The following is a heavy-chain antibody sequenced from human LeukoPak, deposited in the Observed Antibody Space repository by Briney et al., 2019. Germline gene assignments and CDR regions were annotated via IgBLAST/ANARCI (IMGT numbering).Heavy chain of an antibody. Sequence: PGGSLRLSCAASGFTFSSYWMSWVRQAPGKGLEWVANIKPDGSEKYYVDSVKGRFTISRDNAKNSLYLQMNSLRAADTAVYYCARDSSGGFWSGYGYYYGMDVWGQGTTVTVSS. CDR1: GFTFSSYW. D-gene: IGHD3-3*01. CDR2: IKPDGSEK. CDR3: ARDSSGGFWSGYGYYYGMDV. J-gene: IGHJ6*02. V-gene: IGHV3-7*01.